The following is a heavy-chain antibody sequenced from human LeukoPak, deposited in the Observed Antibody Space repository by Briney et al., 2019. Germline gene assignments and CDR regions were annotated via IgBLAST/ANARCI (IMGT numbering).Heavy chain of an antibody. V-gene: IGHV3-9*01. D-gene: IGHD1-26*01. J-gene: IGHJ3*02. CDR3: AKDRKWELLVGHAFDI. CDR1: GITFEDYA. Sequence: HPGGSLRLSCAASGITFEDYAMHWVRQAPGKGLEWDSGISWNSGLIGYADSVKGRFTISRDNAENSLYLQMNSLRPEDTALYYSAKDRKWELLVGHAFDIWGQGTMVSVSS. CDR2: ISWNSGLI.